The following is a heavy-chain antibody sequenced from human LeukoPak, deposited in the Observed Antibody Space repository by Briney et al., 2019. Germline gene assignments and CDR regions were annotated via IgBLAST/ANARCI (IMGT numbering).Heavy chain of an antibody. CDR1: GFTFSSHG. CDR2: IWYDGSYK. V-gene: IGHV3-33*01. J-gene: IGHJ4*02. D-gene: IGHD6-13*01. CDR3: ARDVGAAAAPGYYFGY. Sequence: GSSLRLSCAASGFTFSSHGMHWVRQAPGKGLEWVAVIWYDGSYKYYADFVKGRFTISRDNSKNTLYLQMNSLRAEDTAVYYCARDVGAAAAPGYYFGYWGQGTLVTVSS.